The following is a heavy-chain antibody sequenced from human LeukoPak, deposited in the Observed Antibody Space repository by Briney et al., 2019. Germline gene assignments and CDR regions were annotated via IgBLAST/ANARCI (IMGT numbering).Heavy chain of an antibody. D-gene: IGHD4/OR15-4a*01. J-gene: IGHJ4*02. Sequence: PSETLSLTCTVSGGSMSSYYWSWIRQPPGKGLEWIGYIYYSGSTNNNPSLKSRVTIPVDTSKTQFSVKLRSVTAADTAVYYCARHSRTNYNYLDYWGQGTLVTVSS. CDR2: IYYSGST. CDR1: GGSMSSYY. V-gene: IGHV4-59*08. CDR3: ARHSRTNYNYLDY.